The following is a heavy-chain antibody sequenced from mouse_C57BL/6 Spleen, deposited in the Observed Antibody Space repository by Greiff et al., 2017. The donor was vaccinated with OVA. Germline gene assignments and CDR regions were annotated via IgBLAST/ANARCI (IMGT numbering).Heavy chain of an antibody. CDR1: GYTFTSYW. J-gene: IGHJ2*01. Sequence: QVQLQQPGAELVMPGASVKLSCKASGYTFTSYWMHWVKQRPGQGLEWIGEIDPSDSYTNYNQKFKGKSTLTVDKSSSTAYMQLSSLTSEDSAVYYCARIGYGSSPIDYWGQGTTLTVSS. CDR2: IDPSDSYT. V-gene: IGHV1-69*01. D-gene: IGHD1-1*01. CDR3: ARIGYGSSPIDY.